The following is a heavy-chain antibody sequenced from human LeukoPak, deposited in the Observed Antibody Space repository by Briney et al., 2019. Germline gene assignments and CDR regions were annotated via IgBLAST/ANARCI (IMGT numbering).Heavy chain of an antibody. D-gene: IGHD6-19*01. CDR3: ARGIAVAGNFDY. J-gene: IGHJ4*02. V-gene: IGHV3-23*01. Sequence: GGSLRLSCAASGFTFTNAWMSWVRQAPGKGLEWVSAISGSGGSTYYADSVKGRFTISRDNSKNTLYLQMNSLRAEDTAVYYCARGIAVAGNFDYWGQGTLVTVSS. CDR2: ISGSGGST. CDR1: GFTFTNAW.